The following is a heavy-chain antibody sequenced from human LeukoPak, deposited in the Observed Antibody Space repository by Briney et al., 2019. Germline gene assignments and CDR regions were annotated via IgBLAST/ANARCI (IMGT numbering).Heavy chain of an antibody. CDR2: IIPIFGTA. V-gene: IGHV1-69*05. Sequence: SVKVSCKASGGTFSSYAISWVRQAPGQGLEWMGGIIPIFGTANYAQKFQGRVTVTTDESTSTAYMELSSLRSEDTAVYYCARDRGTTSDWFDPWGQGTLVTVSS. CDR3: ARDRGTTSDWFDP. D-gene: IGHD1-7*01. J-gene: IGHJ5*02. CDR1: GGTFSSYA.